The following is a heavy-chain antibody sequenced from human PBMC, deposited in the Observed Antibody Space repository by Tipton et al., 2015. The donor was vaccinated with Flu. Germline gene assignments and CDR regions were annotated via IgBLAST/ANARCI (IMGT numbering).Heavy chain of an antibody. CDR3: VVGHCSSTSCFYFDY. CDR2: MYYTGST. D-gene: IGHD2-2*01. V-gene: IGHV4-61*01. J-gene: IGHJ4*02. CDR1: GGSVSSGSHY. Sequence: TLSLTCTVSGGSVSSGSHYWNWIRQPPGKGLEWIGYMYYTGSTNYNPSPKSRVTISVDTSKNQFSLRLSSVTAADTAVYFCVVGHCSSTSCFYFDYWGQGTLVTISS.